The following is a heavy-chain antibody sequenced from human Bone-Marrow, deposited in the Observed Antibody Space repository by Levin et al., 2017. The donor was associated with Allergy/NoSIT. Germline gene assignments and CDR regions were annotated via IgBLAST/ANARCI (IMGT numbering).Heavy chain of an antibody. Sequence: GGSLRLSCAASGILFSSYDMNWGRQAPGKGLEWVSSISAGGNYIYYADSVKGRFTISRDNAKNSLFLQMNILRAEDTAVYYCASWAMYHYDRSAFDYFYYAMDVWGQGTTVTVSS. CDR2: ISAGGNYI. V-gene: IGHV3-21*01. CDR1: GILFSSYD. CDR3: ASWAMYHYDRSAFDYFYYAMDV. J-gene: IGHJ6*02. D-gene: IGHD3-22*01.